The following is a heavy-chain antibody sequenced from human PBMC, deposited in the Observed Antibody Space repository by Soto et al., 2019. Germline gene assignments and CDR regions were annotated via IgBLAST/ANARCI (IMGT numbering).Heavy chain of an antibody. D-gene: IGHD2-21*02. Sequence: QVHLVESGGGVVQPGRSLRLSCPGSGFTFNRYVMHWVRRAPGKGLEWVADLWSDGTNTYYADSVMGRFTISRDNSKNTPYLQMDNLRAADTAVYYCARDRDDSGDAGYWGQGTLVTVSS. CDR3: ARDRDDSGDAGY. V-gene: IGHV3-33*01. CDR1: GFTFNRYV. J-gene: IGHJ4*02. CDR2: LWSDGTNT.